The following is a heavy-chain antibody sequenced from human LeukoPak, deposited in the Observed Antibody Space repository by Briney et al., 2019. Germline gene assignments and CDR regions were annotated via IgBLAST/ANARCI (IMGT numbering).Heavy chain of an antibody. CDR3: GKDVSAGGLDY. CDR2: IYWNSVDV. Sequence: PGRSLRLSCTASGFTVNDHAMHWVRQVPGKGLEWVSGIYWNSVDVGYADSVKGRFTISRDNAKNSLYLQMNSLLPEYSALYYCGKDVSAGGLDYWGRGTLVTVSS. J-gene: IGHJ4*02. D-gene: IGHD6-13*01. V-gene: IGHV3-9*01. CDR1: GFTVNDHA.